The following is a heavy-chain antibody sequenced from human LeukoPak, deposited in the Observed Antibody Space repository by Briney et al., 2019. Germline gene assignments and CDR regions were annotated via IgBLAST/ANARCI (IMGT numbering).Heavy chain of an antibody. Sequence: SQTLSLTCTVSGGSISSGSYYWSWIRQPAGKGLEYIGRIYTSGSTNYNPSLKSRVTISVDMSKNQFSLKVNSVTAADTAVYYCARGIRRDGSTCGFDYWGQGTLVIVSS. CDR3: ARGIRRDGSTCGFDY. CDR1: GGSISSGSYY. V-gene: IGHV4-61*02. J-gene: IGHJ4*02. D-gene: IGHD5-24*01. CDR2: IYTSGST.